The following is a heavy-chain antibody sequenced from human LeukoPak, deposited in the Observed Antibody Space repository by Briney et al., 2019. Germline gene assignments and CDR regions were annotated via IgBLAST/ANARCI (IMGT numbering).Heavy chain of an antibody. V-gene: IGHV4-34*08. J-gene: IGHJ4*02. Sequence: PSETLSLTCGVYGGTFSGYYWSWISQPPGKGLEWIGEINHSGSTNYNPSLESRVTISVDTSKNQFSLKLSSLTAADTAVYYCAVSNTSYYASHWGQGTLVTVSS. CDR2: INHSGST. CDR3: AVSNTSYYASH. CDR1: GGTFSGYY. D-gene: IGHD3-10*01.